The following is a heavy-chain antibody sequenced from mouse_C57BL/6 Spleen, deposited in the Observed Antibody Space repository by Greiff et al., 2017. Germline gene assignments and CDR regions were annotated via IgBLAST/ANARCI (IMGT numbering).Heavy chain of an antibody. CDR1: GYNFTSYW. CDR2: IDPSDSYT. Sequence: QVQLTQPGAELVRPGTSVKLSCKASGYNFTSYWMHWVKQRPGQGLEWIGVIDPSDSYTNYNQKFKGKATLTVDTSSSTAYMQLSSLTSEDSAVYYCARAVGVDYWGQGTSLTVSS. D-gene: IGHD1-1*01. J-gene: IGHJ2*02. V-gene: IGHV1-59*01. CDR3: ARAVGVDY.